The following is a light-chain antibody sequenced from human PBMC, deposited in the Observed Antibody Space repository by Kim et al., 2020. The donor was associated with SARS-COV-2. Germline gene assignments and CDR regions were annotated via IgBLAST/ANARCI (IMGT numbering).Light chain of an antibody. CDR1: QDISHY. V-gene: IGKV1-27*01. Sequence: GDRVTITCRASQDISHYLAWFQQNPGEAPKPLIYAASALHSEVPSRFSGSGSGTDFTLTISSLQPEDVATFYCQSYNSAPWTFGQGTKLEI. J-gene: IGKJ1*01. CDR3: QSYNSAPWT. CDR2: AAS.